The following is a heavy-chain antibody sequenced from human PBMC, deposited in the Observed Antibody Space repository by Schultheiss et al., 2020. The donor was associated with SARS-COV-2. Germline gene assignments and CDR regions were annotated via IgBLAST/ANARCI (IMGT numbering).Heavy chain of an antibody. D-gene: IGHD6-13*01. V-gene: IGHV3-30*18. CDR1: GFTFSSYG. J-gene: IGHJ4*02. Sequence: GGSLRLSCAASGFTFSSYGMHWVRQAPGKGLEWVAVISYDGSNKYYADSVKGRFTISRDNSKNTLYLQMNSLRAEDTAVYYCAKGDRVSQIDYWGQGTLVTVSS. CDR3: AKGDRVSQIDY. CDR2: ISYDGSNK.